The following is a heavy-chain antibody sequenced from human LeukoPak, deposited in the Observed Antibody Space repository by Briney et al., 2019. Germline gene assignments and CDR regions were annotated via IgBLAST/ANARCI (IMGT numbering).Heavy chain of an antibody. CDR3: SRAGEMATILQYFDY. V-gene: IGHV3-33*01. Sequence: GGSLRLSCAASGFTFSSYGMHWVRQAPGKGLEWVAVIWYDGSNKYYADSVKGRFTISRVNSKNTLYLQMNSLRAEDTAVYYCSRAGEMATILQYFDYWGQGTLVTVSS. D-gene: IGHD5-24*01. CDR1: GFTFSSYG. CDR2: IWYDGSNK. J-gene: IGHJ4*02.